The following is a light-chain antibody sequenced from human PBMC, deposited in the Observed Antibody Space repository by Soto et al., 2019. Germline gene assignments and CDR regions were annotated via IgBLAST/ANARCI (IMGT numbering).Light chain of an antibody. V-gene: IGKV3-11*01. Sequence: EIVLTQSPATLSLSPGQRATLSCRASQSVGSYLAWYQQKPGQAPRLLIYDASNRATGIPDRFSGSGSGTDFTLHISSLEPEDFAVYYCHQRSNWPRTFGQGTKLEIK. J-gene: IGKJ2*01. CDR2: DAS. CDR3: HQRSNWPRT. CDR1: QSVGSY.